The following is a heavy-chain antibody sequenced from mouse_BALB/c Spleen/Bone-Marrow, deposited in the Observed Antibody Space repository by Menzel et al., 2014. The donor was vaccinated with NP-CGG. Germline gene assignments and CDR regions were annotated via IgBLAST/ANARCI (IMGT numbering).Heavy chain of an antibody. CDR1: GHTFTSYW. V-gene: IGHV1S16*01. J-gene: IGHJ2*01. CDR2: INPSNDGA. Sequence: VQLQQSGAGLVKPGASVKLSCKSSGHTFTSYWTHWEKRWPGQGFVWIGEINPSNDGANYNEKFKRKATLTVDKSSSTAYMQLSSLTSEDCAVYYCPLSRDFDYWGQGTPLTVSS. CDR3: PLSRDFDY.